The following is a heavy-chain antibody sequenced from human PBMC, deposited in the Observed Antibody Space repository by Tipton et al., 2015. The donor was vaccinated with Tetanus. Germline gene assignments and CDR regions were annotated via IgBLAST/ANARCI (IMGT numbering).Heavy chain of an antibody. D-gene: IGHD1-26*01. V-gene: IGHV4-4*02. CDR1: GGSISSSNW. CDR2: IYHSGST. J-gene: IGHJ3*02. Sequence: TLSLTCAVSGGSISSSNWWSWVRQPPGKGLEWIGEIYHSGSTNYNPSLKSRVTISVGKSKNQFSLKLSSVTAADTAVYYCARVFVGVYAFDIWGQGTMVTVSS. CDR3: ARVFVGVYAFDI.